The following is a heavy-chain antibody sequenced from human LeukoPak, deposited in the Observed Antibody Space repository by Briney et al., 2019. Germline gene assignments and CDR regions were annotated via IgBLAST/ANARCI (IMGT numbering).Heavy chain of an antibody. CDR1: GFTFSSYW. CDR2: IYSDGSST. Sequence: PGGSLRLSCAASGFTFSSYWMHWVRQAPGKGLVWVSRIYSDGSSTNYADSVKGRFTISRDNAKNTLYLQMNSLRAEDTAVYYCARDRSSLGLWFGELRNWGQGTLATVSS. J-gene: IGHJ4*02. D-gene: IGHD3-10*01. CDR3: ARDRSSLGLWFGELRN. V-gene: IGHV3-74*01.